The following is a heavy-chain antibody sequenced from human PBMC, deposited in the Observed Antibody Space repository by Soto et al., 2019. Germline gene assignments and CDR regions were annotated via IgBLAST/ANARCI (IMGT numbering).Heavy chain of an antibody. Sequence: GGSLRLSCAASGFSFGSYALSWVRQAPGKGREWVSTISGSDGKTFYADSVKGRFSISRDTSQSTLYLQMNSLRADDTAMYYCARWSYLDYWGQGTRVTV. CDR1: GFSFGSYA. CDR2: ISGSDGKT. J-gene: IGHJ4*02. V-gene: IGHV3-23*01. CDR3: ARWSYLDY. D-gene: IGHD3-3*01.